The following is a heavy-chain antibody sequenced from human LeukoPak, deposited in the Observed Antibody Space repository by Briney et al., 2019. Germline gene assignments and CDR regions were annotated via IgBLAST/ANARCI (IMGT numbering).Heavy chain of an antibody. CDR1: GYTFTGYY. Sequence: PGASVKVSCKASGYTFTGYYLHWMRQAPGQGLGWMGWINGNSGDTNYAQKFQGRVTMTRDTSISTAYMDLIRLTSDDTAVYYCVRVAVTGIAYFQYWGQGTLVTVPS. V-gene: IGHV1-2*02. CDR2: INGNSGDT. D-gene: IGHD6-19*01. CDR3: VRVAVTGIAYFQY. J-gene: IGHJ1*01.